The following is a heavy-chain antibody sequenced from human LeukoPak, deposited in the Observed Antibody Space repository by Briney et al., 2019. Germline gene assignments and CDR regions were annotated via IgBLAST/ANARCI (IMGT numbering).Heavy chain of an antibody. CDR3: AKGRWGLTINNFDI. J-gene: IGHJ3*02. Sequence: GGSLRLSCLASGFTITTYAMGWVRQAPGKGLEWVSVISDRGDSTHYADSVKGRFTISRDSSNNTLYLQMNSLRGEDTAVYCAKGRWGLTINNFDIWGQGTMVTVSS. D-gene: IGHD3-9*01. CDR1: GFTITTYA. V-gene: IGHV3-23*01. CDR2: ISDRGDST.